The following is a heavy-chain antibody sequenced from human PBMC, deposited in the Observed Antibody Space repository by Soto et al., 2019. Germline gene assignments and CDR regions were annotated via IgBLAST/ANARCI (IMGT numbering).Heavy chain of an antibody. V-gene: IGHV3-66*01. Sequence: GGSLRLSCAASGFTVSSNYMSWVRQAPGKGLEWVSVIYSGGSTYYADSVKGRFTISRDNSKNTLYLQMNSLRAEDAAVYYCARDPGDSDAFDIWGQETMVTVSS. CDR1: GFTVSSNY. D-gene: IGHD2-21*02. J-gene: IGHJ3*02. CDR3: ARDPGDSDAFDI. CDR2: IYSGGST.